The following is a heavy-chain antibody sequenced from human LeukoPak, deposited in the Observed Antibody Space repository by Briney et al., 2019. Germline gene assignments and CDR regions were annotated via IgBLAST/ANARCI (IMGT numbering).Heavy chain of an antibody. CDR3: ASGGYTVAGKKRKGYFDY. D-gene: IGHD6-19*01. J-gene: IGHJ4*02. V-gene: IGHV1-2*02. Sequence: ASVKVSCKASGYTFTGYYMHWVRQVPGQGLEWMGWINPNSGGTNYAQKFQGRVTMTRDTSISTAYMELSRLRSDDTAVYYCASGGYTVAGKKRKGYFDYWGQGTLVTVSS. CDR1: GYTFTGYY. CDR2: INPNSGGT.